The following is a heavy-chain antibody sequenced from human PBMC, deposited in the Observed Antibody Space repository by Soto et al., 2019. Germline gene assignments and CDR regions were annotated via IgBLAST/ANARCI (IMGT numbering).Heavy chain of an antibody. Sequence: EVQLLESGGGVVQPGGSLRLSCVASGFNFKKFAMSWVRQAPGEGLEWVSGISCCGGSTSYADSVKGRFSIAGDDSTNTLSLQMNNLRVEDTAQYYCAKADGEQWLLPHLDKWGQGTLVTVS. V-gene: IGHV3-23*01. CDR2: ISCCGGST. CDR3: AKADGEQWLLPHLDK. D-gene: IGHD6-19*01. CDR1: GFNFKKFA. J-gene: IGHJ4*02.